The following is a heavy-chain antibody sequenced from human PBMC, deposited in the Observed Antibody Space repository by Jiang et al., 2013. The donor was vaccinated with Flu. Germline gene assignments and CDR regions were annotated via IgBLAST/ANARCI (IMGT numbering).Heavy chain of an antibody. Sequence: SQTLSLTCAISGDSVSSNSVAWNWIRQSPSRGLEWLGRTYYRSKWYSDYAVSVKSRITINADTSKNQFSLQLNSVTPEDTAMYYCVRDGEKYSSGGGWNYLDYWGQGTLVTVSS. CDR3: VRDGEKYSSGGGWNYLDY. CDR1: GDSVSSNSVA. V-gene: IGHV6-1*01. CDR2: TYYRSKWYS. J-gene: IGHJ4*02. D-gene: IGHD6-19*01.